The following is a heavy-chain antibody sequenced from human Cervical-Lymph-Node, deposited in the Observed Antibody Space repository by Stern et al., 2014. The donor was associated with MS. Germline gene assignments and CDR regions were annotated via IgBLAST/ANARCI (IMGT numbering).Heavy chain of an antibody. D-gene: IGHD3-22*01. CDR2: IRSKAHRYTT. J-gene: IGHJ3*02. V-gene: IGHV3-72*01. CDR1: GFTFSDHY. Sequence: EDQLVESGGGLVQPGGSLRLSCAASGFTFSDHYLDWVRQAPGKGLEWDGRIRSKAHRYTTAYAASVKGRFTTSRDDSKNTAYLQMNSLKAEDTAVYYCARIGPYYDSRGYSLDVFDIWGQGTVVTVSS. CDR3: ARIGPYYDSRGYSLDVFDI.